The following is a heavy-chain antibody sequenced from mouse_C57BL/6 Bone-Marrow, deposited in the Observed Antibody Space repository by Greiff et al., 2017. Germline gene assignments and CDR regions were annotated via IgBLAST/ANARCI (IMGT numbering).Heavy chain of an antibody. CDR2: IHPNSGST. D-gene: IGHD3-2*02. Sequence: QVQLQQPGAELVKPGASVKLSCKASGYTFTSYWMHWVKQRPGQGLEWIGMIHPNSGSTNYNEKFKSKATLTVDKSSSTAYMQLSSLTSEDSAVYYCARDSSGYLAWFAYWGQVTLVTVSA. V-gene: IGHV1-64*01. J-gene: IGHJ3*01. CDR1: GYTFTSYW. CDR3: ARDSSGYLAWFAY.